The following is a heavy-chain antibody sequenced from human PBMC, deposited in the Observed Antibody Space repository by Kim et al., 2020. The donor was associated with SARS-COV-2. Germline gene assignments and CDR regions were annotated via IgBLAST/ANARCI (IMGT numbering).Heavy chain of an antibody. CDR1: GFTFSSYS. D-gene: IGHD2-2*01. CDR2: ISSSSSYI. Sequence: GGSLRLSCAASGFTFSSYSMNWVRQAPGKGLEWVSSISSSSSYIYYADSVKGRFTISRDNAKNSLYLQMNSLRDEDTAVYYCARGGYCSSTSCLDYWGQGTLVTVSS. V-gene: IGHV3-21*01. CDR3: ARGGYCSSTSCLDY. J-gene: IGHJ4*02.